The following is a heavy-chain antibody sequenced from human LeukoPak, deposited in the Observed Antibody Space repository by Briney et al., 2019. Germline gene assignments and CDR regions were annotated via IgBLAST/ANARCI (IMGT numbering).Heavy chain of an antibody. V-gene: IGHV3-20*01. D-gene: IGHD3-10*01. CDR2: INWNGGST. CDR3: ARDRGTMAPRGWFDP. J-gene: IGHJ5*02. CDR1: GFTFDDSG. Sequence: GGSLRLSCAASGFTFDDSGMTWVRQAPGKGLEWVSGINWNGGSTGYADSVKGRFTITRDNAKNSLYLQMNSLRAEDTALYHCARDRGTMAPRGWFDPWGQGTLVTVSS.